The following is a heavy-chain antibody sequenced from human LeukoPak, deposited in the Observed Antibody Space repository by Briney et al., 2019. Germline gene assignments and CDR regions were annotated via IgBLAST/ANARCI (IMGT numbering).Heavy chain of an antibody. CDR2: ISSGSSSI. CDR3: AKVGPTGWYFDL. Sequence: PGRSLRLSCAASGFTFSSYGMHWVRQAPGKGLEWVSYISSGSSSIYYADSVKGRFTVSRDNAKNSLYLQMNSLRAEDTAVYYCAKVGPTGWYFDLWGRGTLATVSS. V-gene: IGHV3-48*04. CDR1: GFTFSSYG. D-gene: IGHD1-1*01. J-gene: IGHJ2*01.